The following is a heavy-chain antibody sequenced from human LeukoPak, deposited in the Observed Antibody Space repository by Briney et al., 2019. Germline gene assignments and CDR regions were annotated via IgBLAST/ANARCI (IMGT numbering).Heavy chain of an antibody. D-gene: IGHD1-26*01. CDR2: IYTGGST. Sequence: PGGSLRLSCAASGFSVSTNYVTWVRQAPGKGLEWVSVIYTGGSTYYADSVKGRFTISRDNSKNTLYLQMNSLRAEDTAAYYCAGYGGSYPYYMDVWGKGTTVTMSS. J-gene: IGHJ6*03. V-gene: IGHV3-66*01. CDR3: AGYGGSYPYYMDV. CDR1: GFSVSTNY.